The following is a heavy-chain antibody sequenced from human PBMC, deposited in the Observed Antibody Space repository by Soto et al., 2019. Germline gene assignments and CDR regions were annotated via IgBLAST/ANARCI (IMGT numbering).Heavy chain of an antibody. V-gene: IGHV4-34*01. CDR2: MSHSGST. Sequence: SETLSLTCAVYGGSVSGYYWSWIRQPPGKGLEWIGEMSHSGSTNYNPSLKSRVTISVDTSKNQFSLKMSSVTAADTALYYCARVERGTATTVVDAFDIWGPGTMVTVSS. J-gene: IGHJ3*02. CDR1: GGSVSGYY. CDR3: ARVERGTATTVVDAFDI. D-gene: IGHD1-1*01.